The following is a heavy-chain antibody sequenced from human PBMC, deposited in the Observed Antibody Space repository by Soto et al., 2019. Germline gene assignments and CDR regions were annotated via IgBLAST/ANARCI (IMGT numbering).Heavy chain of an antibody. CDR3: AREGNLGRWLQPLDF. J-gene: IGHJ4*02. CDR2: IHYNGNT. CDR1: GASISGYH. Sequence: SETLSLTCTVSGASISGYHWGWVRQPPGKGLEWIGNIHYNGNTKYNPSLKSRVTMSVDTSKDQFSLKLISVAAADTAKYFCAREGNLGRWLQPLDFWGQGTLVTVSS. D-gene: IGHD5-12*01. V-gene: IGHV4-59*01.